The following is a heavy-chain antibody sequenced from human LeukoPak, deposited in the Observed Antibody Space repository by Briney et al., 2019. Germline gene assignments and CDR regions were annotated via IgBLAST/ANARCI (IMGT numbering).Heavy chain of an antibody. CDR3: AKCGSGWHVPDY. D-gene: IGHD6-19*01. CDR2: ISYDGSNK. Sequence: GGSLRLSCAASGFTFSSYGMHWVRQAPGKGLEWVAVISYDGSNKYYADSVKGRFTISRDNSKNTLYLQMNSLRAEDTAVYYCAKCGSGWHVPDYWGQGTLVIVSS. CDR1: GFTFSSYG. J-gene: IGHJ4*02. V-gene: IGHV3-30*18.